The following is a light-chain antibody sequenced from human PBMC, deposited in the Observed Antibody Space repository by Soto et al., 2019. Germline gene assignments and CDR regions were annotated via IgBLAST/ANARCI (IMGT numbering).Light chain of an antibody. J-gene: IGKJ3*01. CDR2: AAS. Sequence: DIQMTQSPSSLSASLGDRVTITCRASQSIYTHLNWYQQKPGKAPELLIYAASSLQGGVPSRFSGSGSGTEFTLTIGSLLPEDFATYYCQQTYSSPLTFGPGTKVDIK. CDR3: QQTYSSPLT. V-gene: IGKV1-39*01. CDR1: QSIYTH.